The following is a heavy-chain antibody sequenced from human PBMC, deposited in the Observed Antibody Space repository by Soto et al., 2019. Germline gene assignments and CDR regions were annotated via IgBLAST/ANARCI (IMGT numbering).Heavy chain of an antibody. CDR1: GFTFSTYG. Sequence: PGGSLRLSCAASGFTFSTYGMNRVRQAPGKGLEWVAVIWYDGSKKEYADSVKGRFTISRDNSKNTLDLQMNSLRVEDTAEYYCARVDCTGGSCRPYYYYGMDVWGQGTTVASSS. CDR3: ARVDCTGGSCRPYYYYGMDV. CDR2: IWYDGSKK. D-gene: IGHD2-15*01. V-gene: IGHV3-33*01. J-gene: IGHJ6*02.